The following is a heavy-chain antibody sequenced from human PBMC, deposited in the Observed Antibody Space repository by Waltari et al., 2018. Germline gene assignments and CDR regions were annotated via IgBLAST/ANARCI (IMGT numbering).Heavy chain of an antibody. CDR1: GWSFSNYY. V-gene: IGHV4-34*01. CDR2: INHSGST. J-gene: IGHJ6*03. D-gene: IGHD3-10*01. CDR3: AGLRFNYYYYYHMDV. Sequence: QVQLQQWGAGLLKPSETLSLTCAVSGWSFSNYYWSWIRQSPGKGLEWIGEINHSGSTNVNPSLKSRVTILLDTSRNQFSLKVRSVTAADAAVYYCAGLRFNYYYYYHMDVWGNGTTVTVSS.